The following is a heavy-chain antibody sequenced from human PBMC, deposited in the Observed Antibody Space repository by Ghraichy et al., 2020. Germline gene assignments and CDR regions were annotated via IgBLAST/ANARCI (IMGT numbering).Heavy chain of an antibody. CDR1: GYTFTSYG. V-gene: IGHV1-18*01. J-gene: IGHJ4*02. CDR3: ARATEYYDILTGYYSYFDY. Sequence: ASVKVSCKASGYTFTSYGISWVRQAPGQGLEWMGWISAYNGNTNYAQKLQGRVTMTTDTSTSTAYMELRSLRSDDTAVYYCARATEYYDILTGYYSYFDYWGQGTLVTVSS. D-gene: IGHD3-9*01. CDR2: ISAYNGNT.